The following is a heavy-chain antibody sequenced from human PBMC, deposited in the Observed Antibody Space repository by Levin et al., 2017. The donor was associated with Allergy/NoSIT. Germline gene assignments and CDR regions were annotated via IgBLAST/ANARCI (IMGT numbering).Heavy chain of an antibody. V-gene: IGHV2-70*04. D-gene: IGHD4-11*01. CDR2: IDWDDEK. CDR1: GFSLNSNGVR. Sequence: QTLSLTCTFSGFSLNSNGVRVSWIRQPPGKALEWLARIDWDDEKFYSTSLQTRLTISKGTSRNHVVLTMTNMDPVDTATYYCARMKDSNYAYFDYWGQGILVTVSS. CDR3: ARMKDSNYAYFDY. J-gene: IGHJ4*02.